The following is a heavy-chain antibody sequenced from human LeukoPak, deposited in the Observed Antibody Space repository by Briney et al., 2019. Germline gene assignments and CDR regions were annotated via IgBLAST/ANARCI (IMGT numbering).Heavy chain of an antibody. CDR3: ASAASAPTFLSDY. Sequence: GGSLRLSCAASVFTFSSYSMNWVREAPGKGREWVSGISGSGDNTYRADSVKGRFTISRDNSKNTLYLQMNSPRAQHTAAYHCASAASAPTFLSDYSGQAPLATVSS. V-gene: IGHV3-23*01. CDR1: VFTFSSYS. D-gene: IGHD3-16*01. J-gene: IGHJ4*02. CDR2: ISGSGDNT.